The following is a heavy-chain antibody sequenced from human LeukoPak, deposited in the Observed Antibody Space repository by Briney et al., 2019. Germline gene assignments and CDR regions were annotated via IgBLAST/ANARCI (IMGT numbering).Heavy chain of an antibody. D-gene: IGHD6-19*01. CDR2: IRSKADGGKT. V-gene: IGHV3-15*07. Sequence: PGGSLRLSCAASGFTFSHAWMNWVPPAPGKRLEWVGRIRSKADGGKTDYAAPVKRRFTISRDDSKNTVYLQMNILETEDTGVYYCTTDGCSGWYNGDYWGQGTLVAVSS. J-gene: IGHJ4*02. CDR1: GFTFSHAW. CDR3: TTDGCSGWYNGDY.